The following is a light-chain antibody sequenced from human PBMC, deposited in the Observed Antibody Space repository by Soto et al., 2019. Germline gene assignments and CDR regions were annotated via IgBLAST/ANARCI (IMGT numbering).Light chain of an antibody. Sequence: DIQMTQSPSTLSASVGDRVTITCRASQSISSWLAWYQQKPGKAPKLLIYDASSLESGVPSRFSGSGSGTEFTLTISSLQPDDFATYYCQQYNTHPRWTFGQGNKVEIK. J-gene: IGKJ1*01. CDR2: DAS. CDR3: QQYNTHPRWT. CDR1: QSISSW. V-gene: IGKV1-5*01.